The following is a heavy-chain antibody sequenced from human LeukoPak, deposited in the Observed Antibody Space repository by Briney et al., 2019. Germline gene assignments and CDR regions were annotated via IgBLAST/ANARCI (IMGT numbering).Heavy chain of an antibody. V-gene: IGHV1-2*02. Sequence: ASVKVSCKASGYTFSGHYMHWVRQAPGHGPAWMGWLNPSSGGTNYAQRFQGRVTMTRDTSISTAYMELSGLTSDDTAVYYCARGTEARTNWSVIAFDIWGQGTMVTVSS. J-gene: IGHJ3*02. CDR2: LNPSSGGT. D-gene: IGHD1-1*01. CDR3: ARGTEARTNWSVIAFDI. CDR1: GYTFSGHY.